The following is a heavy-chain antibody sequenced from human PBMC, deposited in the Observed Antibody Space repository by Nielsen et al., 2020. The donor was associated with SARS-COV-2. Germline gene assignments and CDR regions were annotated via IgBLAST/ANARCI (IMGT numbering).Heavy chain of an antibody. CDR1: GFTVSSNY. CDR2: IKQDGSEK. J-gene: IGHJ4*02. Sequence: GGSLRLSCAASGFTVSSNYMSWVRQAPGKGLEWVANIKQDGSEKYYVDSVKGRFTISRDNAKNSLYLQMNSLRAEDTAVYYCARAPPRYFDYWGQGTLVTVSS. V-gene: IGHV3-7*03. CDR3: ARAPPRYFDY. D-gene: IGHD1-14*01.